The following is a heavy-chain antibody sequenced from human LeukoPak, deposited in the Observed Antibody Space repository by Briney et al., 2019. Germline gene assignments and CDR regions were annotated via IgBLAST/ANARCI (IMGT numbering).Heavy chain of an antibody. CDR3: ARDVGYYGSGSYYHLDV. J-gene: IGHJ6*04. CDR1: GYTFTGYY. D-gene: IGHD3-10*01. V-gene: IGHV1-2*02. Sequence: GASVKVSCKASGYTFTGYYMHWVRQAPGQGLEWMGWINPNSGGTNYAQKFQGRVNMTRDTSISTAYMELSRLRSDDTAVYYCARDVGYYGSGSYYHLDVWGKGTTVTVSS. CDR2: INPNSGGT.